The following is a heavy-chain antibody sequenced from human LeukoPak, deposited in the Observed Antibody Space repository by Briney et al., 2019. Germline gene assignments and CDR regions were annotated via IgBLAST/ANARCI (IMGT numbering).Heavy chain of an antibody. V-gene: IGHV3-53*01. Sequence: GGSLRLSCAASGFTVISNYMNWVRQAPGQGLEWVSVINSGGSTHYADSVKGRFTISRDNSKNTLYLQMNSLRAEDTAVYYCARDLYYYGSGSDNFLYYWGQGTLVTVSS. J-gene: IGHJ4*02. D-gene: IGHD3-10*01. CDR3: ARDLYYYGSGSDNFLYY. CDR1: GFTVISNY. CDR2: INSGGST.